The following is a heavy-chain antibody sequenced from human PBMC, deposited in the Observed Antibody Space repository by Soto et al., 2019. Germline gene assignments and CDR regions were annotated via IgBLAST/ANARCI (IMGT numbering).Heavy chain of an antibody. J-gene: IGHJ4*02. D-gene: IGHD3-10*01. V-gene: IGHV1-69*08. Sequence: QVQLVQSGAEVKKPGSSVKVSCKASGGTFSSYTISWVRQAPGQGLEWMGRIIPILGTPNYAQRFQGRVTVTADKSTSTAYMELTSLRSEDTAVYYCAREWGGNYGPGRPWYYFDYWGQGTLVTVSS. CDR2: IIPILGTP. CDR1: GGTFSSYT. CDR3: AREWGGNYGPGRPWYYFDY.